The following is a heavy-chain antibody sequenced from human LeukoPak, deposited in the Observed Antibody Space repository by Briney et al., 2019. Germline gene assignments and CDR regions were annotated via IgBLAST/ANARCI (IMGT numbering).Heavy chain of an antibody. CDR1: GFTFSNYD. D-gene: IGHD1-1*01. Sequence: GGSLRLSCAASGFTFSNYDMYCVRQAPGKGLEWVALNADSVKGRFTIPRDNSKNTLYLQMNSLGADDTAVYYCAKGNWRYFDYWGRGTLVTVSS. CDR3: AKGNWRYFDY. J-gene: IGHJ4*02. V-gene: IGHV3-30*02.